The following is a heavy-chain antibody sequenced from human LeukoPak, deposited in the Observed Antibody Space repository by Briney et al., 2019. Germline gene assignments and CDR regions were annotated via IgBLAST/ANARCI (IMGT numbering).Heavy chain of an antibody. J-gene: IGHJ5*02. CDR3: AREGSHYYDSSGYRGYWFDP. V-gene: IGHV1-46*01. CDR2: INPSGGST. D-gene: IGHD3-22*01. Sequence: ASVKVSCKASGHTFTSYYMHWVRQAPGQGLEWMGIINPSGGSTSYAQKFQGRVTMTRDTSTSTVYMELSSLRSEDTAVYYCAREGSHYYDSSGYRGYWFDPWGQGTLVTVSS. CDR1: GHTFTSYY.